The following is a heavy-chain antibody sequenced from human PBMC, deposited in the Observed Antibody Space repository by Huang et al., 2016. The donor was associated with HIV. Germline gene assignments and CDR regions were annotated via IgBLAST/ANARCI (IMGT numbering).Heavy chain of an antibody. J-gene: IGHJ4*02. CDR3: AKDRRAYYYGSGIEY. Sequence: QVQLVESGGGVVEPGRSLRVSCAASGFSFSDSGMHWVRQAPGKGREGVAVRSYEGRNKFYADSVKGRFTIARDNSKNTVYLQMNSLRAGDTAVYYCAKDRRAYYYGSGIEYWGQGARVTVSS. CDR1: GFSFSDSG. V-gene: IGHV3-30*18. D-gene: IGHD3-10*01. CDR2: RSYEGRNK.